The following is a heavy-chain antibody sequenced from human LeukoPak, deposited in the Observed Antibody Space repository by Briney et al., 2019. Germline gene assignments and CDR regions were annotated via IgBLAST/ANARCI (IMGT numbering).Heavy chain of an antibody. CDR3: ASTTAEYYDSSGYALDY. J-gene: IGHJ4*02. CDR2: INPSGGST. V-gene: IGHV1-46*01. D-gene: IGHD3-22*01. Sequence: ASVKVSCKASGYTFTSYYMHWVRQAPGQGLEWMGIINPSGGSTSYAQKFQGGVTMTRDTSTSTVYMELSSLRSEDTAVYYCASTTAEYYDSSGYALDYWGQGTLVTVSS. CDR1: GYTFTSYY.